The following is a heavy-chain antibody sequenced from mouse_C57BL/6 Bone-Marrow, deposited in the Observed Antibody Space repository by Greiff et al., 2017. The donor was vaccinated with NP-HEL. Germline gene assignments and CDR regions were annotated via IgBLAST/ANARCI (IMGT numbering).Heavy chain of an antibody. V-gene: IGHV5-9-1*02. CDR1: GFTFSSYA. D-gene: IGHD2-3*01. Sequence: EVQGVESGEGLVKPGGSLKLSCAASGFTFSSYAMSWVRQTPEKRLEWVAYISSGGDYIYYADTVKGRFTISRDNARNTLYLQMSSLKSEDTAMYYCTRDDGYYEDAMDYWGQGTSVTVSS. J-gene: IGHJ4*01. CDR3: TRDDGYYEDAMDY. CDR2: ISSGGDYI.